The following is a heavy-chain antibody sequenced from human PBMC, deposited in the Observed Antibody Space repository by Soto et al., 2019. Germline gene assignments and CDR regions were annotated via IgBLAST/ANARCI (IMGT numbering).Heavy chain of an antibody. J-gene: IGHJ3*02. Sequence: EVQLVESGGGLVKPGGSLRLSCAASGFTFSSYSMNWVRQAPGKVLEWVSSISSSSSYIYYADSVKGRFTISRDNAKNSLYLQMNSLRAEDTAVYYCARIQLGYAAFAIWGHGTMVTVSS. D-gene: IGHD3-16*01. CDR3: ARIQLGYAAFAI. CDR1: GFTFSSYS. CDR2: ISSSSSYI. V-gene: IGHV3-21*01.